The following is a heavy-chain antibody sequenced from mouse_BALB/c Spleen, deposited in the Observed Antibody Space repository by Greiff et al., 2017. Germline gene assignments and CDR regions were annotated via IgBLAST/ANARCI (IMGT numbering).Heavy chain of an antibody. V-gene: IGHV1-80*01. CDR1: GYAFSSYW. CDR3: ARQDGSSYVEAMDY. J-gene: IGHJ4*01. D-gene: IGHD1-1*01. CDR2: IYPGDGDT. Sequence: QVQLKESGAELVRPGSSVKISCKASGYAFSSYWMNWVKQRPGQGLEWIGQIYPGDGDTNYNGKFKGKATLTADKSSSTAYMQLSSLTSEDSAVYFCARQDGSSYVEAMDYWGQGTSVTVSS.